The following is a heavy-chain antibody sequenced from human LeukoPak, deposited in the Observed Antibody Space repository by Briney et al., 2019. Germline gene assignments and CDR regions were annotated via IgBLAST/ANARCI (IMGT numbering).Heavy chain of an antibody. D-gene: IGHD2-15*01. J-gene: IGHJ4*02. CDR3: ARLSEPGCSGGSCYSFSV. Sequence: ASVKVSCKVSGYTLTELSMHWVRQAPGKGLEWMGGFDPEGGETIYAQKFQGRVTMTEDTSTDTAYMELSSLRSEDTAVYYCARLSEPGCSGGSCYSFSVWGQGTLVTVSS. V-gene: IGHV1-24*01. CDR1: GYTLTELS. CDR2: FDPEGGET.